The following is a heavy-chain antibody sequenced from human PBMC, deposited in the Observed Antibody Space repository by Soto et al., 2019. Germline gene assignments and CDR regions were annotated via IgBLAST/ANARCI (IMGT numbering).Heavy chain of an antibody. Sequence: QVQLVQSGAEVRQPGSSVKVSCKAYGGAFSTYAMSWMRRAPGQGLEWMGGIVPILGTPSYGQKFQGRVSITADESTCTASMEASGLRSDDTAVYYCARGRLASTPNSYYNYNTMDVWGQGTTVTVSS. CDR1: GGAFSTYA. J-gene: IGHJ6*02. CDR3: ARGRLASTPNSYYNYNTMDV. CDR2: IVPILGTP. V-gene: IGHV1-69*01.